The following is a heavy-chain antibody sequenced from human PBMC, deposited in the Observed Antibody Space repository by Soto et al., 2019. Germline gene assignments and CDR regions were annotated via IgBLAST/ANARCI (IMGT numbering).Heavy chain of an antibody. CDR3: ARGPVGDSPIDF. D-gene: IGHD3-22*01. Sequence: ASVMVSCTASGYTFTGFYVHWVRQAPRQGLEWMGWINPRNGDKILAQKFEGRVTLTRDTSVTTAYMDLSSLNSDDTAVYYCARGPVGDSPIDFWGPGTMVTVSS. CDR1: GYTFTGFY. J-gene: IGHJ3*01. V-gene: IGHV1-2*02. CDR2: INPRNGDK.